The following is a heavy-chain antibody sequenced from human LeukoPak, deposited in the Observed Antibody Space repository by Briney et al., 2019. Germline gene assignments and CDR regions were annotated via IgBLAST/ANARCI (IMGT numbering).Heavy chain of an antibody. CDR1: GYTFTGYY. CDR2: INPNSGGT. D-gene: IGHD3-22*01. J-gene: IGHJ6*03. Sequence: ASVKVSCKASGYTFTGYYMHWVRQAPGQGLEWMGWINPNSGGTNYAQKFQGRVTMTRDTSISTAYMELSGLRSDDTAVYYCARDRKQYDSSGYYYGYYYYMDVWGKGTTVTISS. CDR3: ARDRKQYDSSGYYYGYYYYMDV. V-gene: IGHV1-2*02.